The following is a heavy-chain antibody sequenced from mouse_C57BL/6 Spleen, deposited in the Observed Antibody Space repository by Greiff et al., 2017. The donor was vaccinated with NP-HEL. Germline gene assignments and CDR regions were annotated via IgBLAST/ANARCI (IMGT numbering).Heavy chain of an antibody. CDR1: GYSITSGYY. Sequence: EVKVEESGPGLVKPSQSLSLTCSVTGYSITSGYYWNWIRQFPGNKLEWMGYISYDGSNNYNPSLKNRISNTRDTSKNQFSLKLNSVTTEDTATYYCAREAYDYDVVYAMDYWGQGTSVTVSS. CDR2: ISYDGSN. CDR3: AREAYDYDVVYAMDY. D-gene: IGHD2-4*01. V-gene: IGHV3-6*01. J-gene: IGHJ4*01.